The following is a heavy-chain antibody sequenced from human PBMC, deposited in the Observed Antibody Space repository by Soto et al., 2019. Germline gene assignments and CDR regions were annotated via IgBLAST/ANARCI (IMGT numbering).Heavy chain of an antibody. CDR3: ARTIAVAGVYYFDY. CDR1: GFTFSSYW. D-gene: IGHD6-19*01. CDR2: INSDGSST. J-gene: IGHJ4*02. Sequence: GGSLRLSCAASGFTFSSYWMHWVRQAPGKGLVWVSRINSDGSSTSYADSVKGRFTISRDNAKNTLYLQMNSLRAEDTAVYYCARTIAVAGVYYFDYWGQGTLVNVSS. V-gene: IGHV3-74*01.